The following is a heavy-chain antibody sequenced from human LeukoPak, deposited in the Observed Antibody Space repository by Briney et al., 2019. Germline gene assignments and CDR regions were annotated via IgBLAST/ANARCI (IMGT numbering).Heavy chain of an antibody. CDR2: IRYDGSNK. Sequence: GGPLRLSCAASGFTFSSYGMHWVRQAPGKGLEWVAFIRYDGSNKYYADSVKGRLTISRDNSKKTLYLQMNCLRAEDTAVYYCAKDLRVEMATIGSDFDYWGQGTLVTVSS. D-gene: IGHD5-24*01. J-gene: IGHJ4*02. CDR1: GFTFSSYG. V-gene: IGHV3-30*02. CDR3: AKDLRVEMATIGSDFDY.